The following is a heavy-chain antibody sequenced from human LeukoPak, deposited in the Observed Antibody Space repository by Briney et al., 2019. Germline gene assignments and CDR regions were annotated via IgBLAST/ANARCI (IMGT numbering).Heavy chain of an antibody. Sequence: GGSLRLSCAASGFTFSSDGMSWVRQAPGKGLEWVSGVTGNGGATFYADSVKGRFTISRDNSKNAVHLQMNNLRVEDTALYYCAKGRGPGSFSELDPWGQGTLVTVSS. CDR2: VTGNGGAT. CDR1: GFTFSSDG. J-gene: IGHJ5*02. V-gene: IGHV3-23*01. D-gene: IGHD3-10*01. CDR3: AKGRGPGSFSELDP.